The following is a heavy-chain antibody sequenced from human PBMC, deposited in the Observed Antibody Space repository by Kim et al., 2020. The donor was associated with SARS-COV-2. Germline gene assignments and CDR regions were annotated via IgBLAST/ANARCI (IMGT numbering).Heavy chain of an antibody. CDR2: YYSGST. CDR3: ARHSGP. Sequence: YYSGSTSYIPSLTRRVTISVDTSRNQFSLKLSSVTAADTAVYYCARHSGPWGQGTLVTVSS. V-gene: IGHV4-30-4*01. J-gene: IGHJ5*02.